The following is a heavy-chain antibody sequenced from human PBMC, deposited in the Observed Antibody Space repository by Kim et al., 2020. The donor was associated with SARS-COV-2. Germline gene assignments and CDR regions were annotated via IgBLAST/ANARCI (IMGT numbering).Heavy chain of an antibody. J-gene: IGHJ2*01. D-gene: IGHD6-19*01. CDR3: ARWRYSSGWYAPSHWYFD. Sequence: SETLSLTCAVYGGSFSGYYWSWIRQPPGKGLEWIGEINHSGSTNYNPSLKSRVTISVDTSKNQFSLKLSSVTAADTAVYYCARWRYSSGWYAPSHWYFD. V-gene: IGHV4-34*01. CDR1: GGSFSGYY. CDR2: INHSGST.